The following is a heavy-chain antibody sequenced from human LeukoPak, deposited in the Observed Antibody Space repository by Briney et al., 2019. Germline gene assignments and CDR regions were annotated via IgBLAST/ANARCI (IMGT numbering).Heavy chain of an antibody. D-gene: IGHD6-6*01. Sequence: GGSLRLSCAASGFTFSSYSMNWVRQAPGKGLEWVSSISSSSSYIYYADSVKGRFTISRDNAKNSLYLQMNSLRAEDTAVYYCARRGIAARTFDYWGQETLVTVSS. CDR2: ISSSSSYI. CDR3: ARRGIAARTFDY. CDR1: GFTFSSYS. V-gene: IGHV3-21*01. J-gene: IGHJ4*02.